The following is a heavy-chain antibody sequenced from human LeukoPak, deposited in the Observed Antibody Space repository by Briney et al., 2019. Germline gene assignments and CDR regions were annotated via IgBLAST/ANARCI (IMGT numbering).Heavy chain of an antibody. CDR1: GGSISSSSYY. D-gene: IGHD1-7*01. J-gene: IGHJ5*02. Sequence: SETLSLTCTVSGGSISSSSYYWGWIRQPPGKGLEWIGSIYYSGSTYYNPSLKSRVTISVDTSKNQFSLKLSSVAAADTAVYYCARYAWNYVSYWFDPWGQGTLVTVSS. V-gene: IGHV4-39*01. CDR3: ARYAWNYVSYWFDP. CDR2: IYYSGST.